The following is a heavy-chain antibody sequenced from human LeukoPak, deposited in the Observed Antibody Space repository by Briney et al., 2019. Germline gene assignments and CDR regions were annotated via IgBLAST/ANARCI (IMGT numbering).Heavy chain of an antibody. CDR2: ISYDGTNK. CDR3: ARDLRVTGTMVDYYYGMDV. V-gene: IGHV3-30*03. CDR1: GFTFSSFG. J-gene: IGHJ6*02. Sequence: RAGRSLRLSCAASGFTFSSFGMHWVRQAPGKGLEWVSVISYDGTNKYYADAVKGRFTISRDNSKNTLYLQMNSLRAEDTAVYYCARDLRVTGTMVDYYYGMDVWGQGTTVTVSS. D-gene: IGHD1-7*01.